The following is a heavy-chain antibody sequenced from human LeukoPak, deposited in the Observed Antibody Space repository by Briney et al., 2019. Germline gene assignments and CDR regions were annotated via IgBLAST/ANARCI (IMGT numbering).Heavy chain of an antibody. V-gene: IGHV3-23*01. Sequence: PGESLRLSCAASGXTFNSYAMSWVRQAPGKGLEWVSTISGGGGRTWYADSVKGRFTISGDNSKNTVDVQLNSLRAEDTAVYYCAKFRGSERTAIDSWGQGTLVTVSS. CDR2: ISGGGGRT. D-gene: IGHD1-1*01. CDR3: AKFRGSERTAIDS. CDR1: GXTFNSYA. J-gene: IGHJ4*02.